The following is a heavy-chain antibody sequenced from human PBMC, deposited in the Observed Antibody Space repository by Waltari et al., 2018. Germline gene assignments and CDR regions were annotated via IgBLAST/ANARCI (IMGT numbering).Heavy chain of an antibody. Sequence: QVQLQESGPGLVKPSQTLSLTCTVSGGSISSGSYYWSWIRQPAGKGLEWIGRIYTSGSTNYNPSLKSRVTISVDTSKNQVSLKLSSVTAADTAVYYCARVSGSSALDYWGQGTLVTVSS. J-gene: IGHJ4*02. D-gene: IGHD6-6*01. V-gene: IGHV4-61*02. CDR3: ARVSGSSALDY. CDR2: IYTSGST. CDR1: GGSISSGSYY.